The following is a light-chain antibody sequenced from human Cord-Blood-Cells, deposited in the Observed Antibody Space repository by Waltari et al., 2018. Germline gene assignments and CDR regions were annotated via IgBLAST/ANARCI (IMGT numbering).Light chain of an antibody. J-gene: IGLJ2*01. V-gene: IGLV2-23*01. CDR2: EGS. CDR1: SSDVGSYNL. Sequence: QSALTQPASVSGSPGQSITISCTGTSSDVGSYNLVSWYQQHPGKAPKLMIYEGSKRPSGVSNRFSGSKSGNTASLTISVLQAEDEADYYCCSYAGSTVFGGGTKLTVL. CDR3: CSYAGSTV.